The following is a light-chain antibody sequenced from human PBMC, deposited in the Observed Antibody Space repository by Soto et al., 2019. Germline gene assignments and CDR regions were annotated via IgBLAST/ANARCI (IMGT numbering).Light chain of an antibody. CDR2: GSS. J-gene: IGKJ1*01. V-gene: IGKV3-20*01. Sequence: EIVLTQSPGTLSLSPGDRATLSCRASQTILSSFLAWYQQNPGQAPRLLIYGSSRRATGIPDRFSGSGSGTDFALTISRLEPEDFAVYYCQYYCSSFPWTFGPGTEVE. CDR3: QYYCSSFPWT. CDR1: QTILSSF.